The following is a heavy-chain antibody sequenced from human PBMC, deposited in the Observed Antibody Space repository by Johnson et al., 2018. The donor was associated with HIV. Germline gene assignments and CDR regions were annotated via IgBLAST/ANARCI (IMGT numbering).Heavy chain of an antibody. D-gene: IGHD1-7*01. J-gene: IGHJ3*01. CDR3: AREAGTTRSGFDV. V-gene: IGHV3-11*04. CDR2: ISSSGSTI. CDR1: GFTFSDYY. Sequence: VQLVESGGGVVQPGRSLRLSCAASGFTFSDYYMSWIRQAPGKGLEWVSYISSSGSTIYYADSVKGRFTISRDNAKNSLYLQMNSLRAGDTAVYYCAREAGTTRSGFDVWGQGTVVTVSS.